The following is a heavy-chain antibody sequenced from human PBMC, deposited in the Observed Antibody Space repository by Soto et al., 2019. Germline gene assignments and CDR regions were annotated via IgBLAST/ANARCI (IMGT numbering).Heavy chain of an antibody. J-gene: IGHJ4*02. V-gene: IGHV1-69*04. CDR1: GGTFSSYA. Sequence: SVKVSCKASGGTFSSYAISWVRQAPGQGLEWMGRIIPILGIANYAQKFQGRVTITADQSTSTAYMELSSLRSEDTAVYYCASTYSGSWHALGGYFDYWGKGPLFTVSS. CDR3: ASTYSGSWHALGGYFDY. CDR2: IIPILGIA. D-gene: IGHD6-13*01.